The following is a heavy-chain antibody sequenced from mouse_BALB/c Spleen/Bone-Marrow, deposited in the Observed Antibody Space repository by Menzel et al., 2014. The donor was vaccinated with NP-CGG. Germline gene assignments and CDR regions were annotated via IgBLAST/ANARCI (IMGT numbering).Heavy chain of an antibody. J-gene: IGHJ2*01. CDR3: ARHYDGYFDY. CDR1: AYEFPSHD. CDR2: INRDGGST. V-gene: IGHV5-2*01. Sequence: EVMLVESVGGLVQPGESLKLSCESNAYEFPSHDMSWVRKTPEKRLELVAAINRDGGSTYYPDTMERRFNISRDNTKKTLYLQMSSLRSEDTALYYCARHYDGYFDYWGQGTTLTVSS. D-gene: IGHD2-3*01.